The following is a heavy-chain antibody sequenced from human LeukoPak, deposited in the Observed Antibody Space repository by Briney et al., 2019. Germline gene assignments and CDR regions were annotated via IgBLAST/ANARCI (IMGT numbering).Heavy chain of an antibody. Sequence: ASVKVSCKASGYTFTSYGISWVRQAPGQGLEWMGWISAYNGNTNYAQKLQGRVTMTTDTSTSTAYMELRSLRSDDTAVYYCARVSLEVYYDSSGFRYCYYGMDVWGQGTTVTVSS. J-gene: IGHJ6*02. D-gene: IGHD3-22*01. CDR1: GYTFTSYG. V-gene: IGHV1-18*01. CDR2: ISAYNGNT. CDR3: ARVSLEVYYDSSGFRYCYYGMDV.